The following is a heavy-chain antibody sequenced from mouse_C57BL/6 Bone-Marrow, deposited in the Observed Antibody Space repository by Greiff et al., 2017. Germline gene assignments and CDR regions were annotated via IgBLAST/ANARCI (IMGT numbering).Heavy chain of an antibody. Sequence: VQLQQSGPELVKPGASVKISCKASGYTFTDYYINWVKQRPGQGLEWIGWIFPGSGSTYYNEKFKGKATLTVDKSSSTAYMLLSSLTSEDSAVYFFARRPHYYGSSYGFAYWGQGTLVTVSA. CDR1: GYTFTDYY. D-gene: IGHD1-1*01. CDR2: IFPGSGST. V-gene: IGHV1-75*01. CDR3: ARRPHYYGSSYGFAY. J-gene: IGHJ3*01.